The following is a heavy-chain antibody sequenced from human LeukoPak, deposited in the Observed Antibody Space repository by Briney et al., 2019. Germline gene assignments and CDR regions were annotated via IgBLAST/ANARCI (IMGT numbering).Heavy chain of an antibody. CDR1: GFTFNYFW. CDR2: INHDGTAT. V-gene: IGHV3-74*01. J-gene: IGHJ4*02. CDR3: ATVSEY. Sequence: GGSLRLSCAASGFTFNYFWIHWARQVPGKGPVWVSGINHDGTATYYADSVKGRFTISRDNAKNTVYLQMNGLRAEDTSVYFCATVSEYWGQGTLVTVSS.